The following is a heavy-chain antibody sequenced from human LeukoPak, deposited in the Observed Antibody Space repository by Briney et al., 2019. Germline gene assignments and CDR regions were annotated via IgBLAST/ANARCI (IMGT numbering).Heavy chain of an antibody. J-gene: IGHJ4*02. D-gene: IGHD5-18*01. CDR1: GYTFTSYG. Sequence: EASVKVSCKASGYTFTSYGISWVRQAPGQGLEWMGWISAYNGNTNYAQKLQGRVTMTTDTSTSTAYMELRSLRSDDTAVYYCARAALVYGYGHLNDYWGQGTLVTVSS. CDR2: ISAYNGNT. V-gene: IGHV1-18*01. CDR3: ARAALVYGYGHLNDY.